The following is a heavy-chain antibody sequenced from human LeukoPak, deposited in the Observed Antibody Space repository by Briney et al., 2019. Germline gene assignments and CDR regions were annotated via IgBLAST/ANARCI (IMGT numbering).Heavy chain of an antibody. D-gene: IGHD7-27*01. CDR1: GFTFSSYA. CDR3: AREGWGFDY. CDR2: ISSNGGST. Sequence: GGSLRLSCTASGFTFSSYAIHWVRQAPGKGLEYVSSISSNGGSTHYANSVKGRFTISRDNSKNTLYLQMGSLRAEDMAVYYCAREGWGFDYWGQGTLVTVSS. V-gene: IGHV3-64*01. J-gene: IGHJ4*02.